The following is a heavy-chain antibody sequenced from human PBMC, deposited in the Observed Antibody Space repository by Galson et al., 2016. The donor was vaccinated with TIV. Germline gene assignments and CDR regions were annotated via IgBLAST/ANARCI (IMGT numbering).Heavy chain of an antibody. J-gene: IGHJ6*02. CDR1: GYSFSSYW. CDR2: IYPDDSDT. Sequence: QSGAEVKKPGESLKISCKGSGYSFSSYWIAWVRQMPGKGLEWMGIIYPDDSDTTYSPSFQGQVTISVDKSISTAYLQWSSLKASDTAIYYCARGVVQATANLSMDVWSQGTTVTASS. CDR3: ARGVVQATANLSMDV. V-gene: IGHV5-51*01. D-gene: IGHD2-2*01.